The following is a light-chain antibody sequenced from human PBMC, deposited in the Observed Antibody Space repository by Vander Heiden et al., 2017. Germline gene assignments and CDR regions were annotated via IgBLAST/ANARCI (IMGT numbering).Light chain of an antibody. V-gene: IGLV3-1*01. CDR3: QAWDSSTVV. Sequence: YELTQPPSVSVSPGQTASITCSGDKLGDKYACWYQQKPGQSPVLVIYQDSKRPSGIPGRFSGSNSGNTATLTISGTQAMDEADYYCQAWDSSTVVFGGGTKLTVL. J-gene: IGLJ2*01. CDR2: QDS. CDR1: KLGDKY.